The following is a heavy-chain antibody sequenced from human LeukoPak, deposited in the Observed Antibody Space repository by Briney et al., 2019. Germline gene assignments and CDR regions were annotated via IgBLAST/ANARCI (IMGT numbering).Heavy chain of an antibody. D-gene: IGHD3-10*01. Sequence: GGSLRLSCAASGFNFGNYAMHWVRQAPGKGLEGVSLIPSGGFYEYYADSVKGRFTISRDDSGNTLYLQLNSLRPEDTAVYYCARDSTYYYESGSSGPHYFDNWGQGTMVTVSS. J-gene: IGHJ4*02. CDR1: GFNFGNYA. V-gene: IGHV3-30-3*01. CDR3: ARDSTYYYESGSSGPHYFDN. CDR2: IPSGGFYE.